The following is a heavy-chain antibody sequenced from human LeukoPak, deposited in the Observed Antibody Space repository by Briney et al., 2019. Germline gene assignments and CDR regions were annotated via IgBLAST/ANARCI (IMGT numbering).Heavy chain of an antibody. CDR2: IYYSGST. V-gene: IGHV4-59*01. Sequence: PSETLSLTCTVSGGSISSYYWSWIRQPPGKGLEWIGYIYYSGSTNYNPSLKSRVTISVDTSKNQFSLKLSSVTAADTAVYYCARGEAHSSGWSAYWGQGTLVTVSS. CDR3: ARGEAHSSGWSAY. CDR1: GGSISSYY. D-gene: IGHD6-19*01. J-gene: IGHJ4*02.